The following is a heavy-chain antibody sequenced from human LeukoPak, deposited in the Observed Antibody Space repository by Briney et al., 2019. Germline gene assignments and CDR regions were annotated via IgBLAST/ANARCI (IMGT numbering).Heavy chain of an antibody. D-gene: IGHD6-13*01. CDR2: IYSSGNT. V-gene: IGHV3-53*01. CDR1: GFTVSSNY. CDR3: ARGLGDHYSSKHWYYFDY. J-gene: IGHJ4*02. Sequence: PGGSLRLSCAASGFTVSSNYMNWVRQAPGKGLEWVSIIYSSGNTYYADSVRGRFTISREDSKNTLYLQMSSLRAEDTAVYYCARGLGDHYSSKHWYYFDYWGQGTLVTVSS.